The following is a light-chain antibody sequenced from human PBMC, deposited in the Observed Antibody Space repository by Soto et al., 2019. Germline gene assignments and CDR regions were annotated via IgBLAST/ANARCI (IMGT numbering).Light chain of an antibody. CDR1: SSDVGTYDL. CDR3: CSFAGSNSWV. CDR2: EAT. J-gene: IGLJ3*02. Sequence: QSVLTQPASVSGSPGQSITISCTGSSSDVGTYDLVSWYQHHPGAAPKLMIYEATRRPPGISNRFSGSKSGNTASLTISGLQAEDEADYYCCSFAGSNSWVFGGGTKVTVL. V-gene: IGLV2-23*01.